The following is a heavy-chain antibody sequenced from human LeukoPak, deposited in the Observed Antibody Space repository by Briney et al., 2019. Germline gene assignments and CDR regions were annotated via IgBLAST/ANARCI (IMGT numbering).Heavy chain of an antibody. D-gene: IGHD4-17*01. CDR3: AKRPSDYGDYVSYFDY. J-gene: IGHJ4*02. CDR1: GFTFSAYS. V-gene: IGHV3-21*01. Sequence: GGSLRLSCEASGFTFSAYSMNWVRQAPGKGLEWVSSISTGSDYIFYADSVKGRFTISRDNAKNSLYLQVHSLRAEDTAVYYCAKRPSDYGDYVSYFDYWGQGTLVTVSS. CDR2: ISTGSDYI.